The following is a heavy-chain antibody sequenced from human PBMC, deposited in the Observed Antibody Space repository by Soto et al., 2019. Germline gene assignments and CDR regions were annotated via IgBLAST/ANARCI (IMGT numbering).Heavy chain of an antibody. CDR2: ISVYNGNT. V-gene: IGHV1-18*04. D-gene: IGHD5-18*01. J-gene: IGHJ5*02. Sequence: ASVKVSCKASGYTFSSYGITWVRQAPGQGLEWTGWISVYNGNTNYAQKLQGRVTMTTDTSTSTAYMELRSLRSDDTAVYYCAGAGVDTAMAKSFDPWGQGTLVTV. CDR1: GYTFSSYG. CDR3: AGAGVDTAMAKSFDP.